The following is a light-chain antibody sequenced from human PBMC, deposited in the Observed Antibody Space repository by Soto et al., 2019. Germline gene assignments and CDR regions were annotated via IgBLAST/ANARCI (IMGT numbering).Light chain of an antibody. V-gene: IGKV1-39*01. CDR2: AAS. CDR3: QQTYRIPLT. J-gene: IGKJ5*01. CDR1: QTIGNY. Sequence: IQMTKAPVSLPASVGDRVTITCGASQTIGNYLNWYQQRPGKAPNLLISAASTLQSGVPSRFSGSGSGTNFTLTITNLHPEDFATYSCQQTYRIPLTFGGGTRLEIK.